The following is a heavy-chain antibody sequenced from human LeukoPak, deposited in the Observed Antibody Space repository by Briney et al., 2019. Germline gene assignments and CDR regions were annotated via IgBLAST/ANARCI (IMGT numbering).Heavy chain of an antibody. Sequence: GGSLRLSCAASGFTFRTYGMNWVRQAPGKGLEWISYINGNSDTVHYSNSVEGRFTISRDNAKNSLYLQMNSLRAEDTAMYYCARAGSHRNSGYDYWGQGTLVTVSS. CDR1: GFTFRTYG. D-gene: IGHD5-12*01. CDR3: ARAGSHRNSGYDY. J-gene: IGHJ4*02. CDR2: INGNSDTV. V-gene: IGHV3-48*04.